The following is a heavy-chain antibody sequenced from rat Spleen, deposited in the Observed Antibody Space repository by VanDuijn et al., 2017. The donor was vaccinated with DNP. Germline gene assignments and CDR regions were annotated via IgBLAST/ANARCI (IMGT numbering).Heavy chain of an antibody. D-gene: IGHD1-4*01. CDR3: ARSTDCGCNWDY. V-gene: IGHV3-3*01. J-gene: IGHJ2*01. CDR2: INGAGST. CDR1: GYSITSSFR. Sequence: EVQLQESGPGLVKPSQSLSLTCSVTGYSITSSFRWSWIRKFPGDKLEWMGYINGAGSTNYNPSLKSRISITRDTSKNQFFLQVNSVTTEDTATYYCARSTDCGCNWDYWGQGVMVPVSS.